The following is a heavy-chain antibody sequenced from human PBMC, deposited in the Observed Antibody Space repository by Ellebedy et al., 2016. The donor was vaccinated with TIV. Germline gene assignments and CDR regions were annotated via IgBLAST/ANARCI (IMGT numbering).Heavy chain of an antibody. Sequence: PGGSLRLSCAASGFTFADFAMHWVRQAPGKGLALVSVVTRDATSKYYADSVKGRFTISRDNSKNSLYLQMNSLRSEDTAFYYCAKDQIGATSRDPFYGMDVWGPGTTVTVSS. CDR1: GFTFADFA. V-gene: IGHV3-43*02. J-gene: IGHJ6*02. CDR3: AKDQIGATSRDPFYGMDV. CDR2: VTRDATSK. D-gene: IGHD1-26*01.